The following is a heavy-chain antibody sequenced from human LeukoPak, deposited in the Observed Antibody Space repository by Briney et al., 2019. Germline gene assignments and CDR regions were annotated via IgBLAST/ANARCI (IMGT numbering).Heavy chain of an antibody. V-gene: IGHV4-39*02. CDR1: GGSFSSSDYY. D-gene: IGHD3-22*01. J-gene: IGHJ5*02. CDR2: IHYSGTT. Sequence: KPSETLSLTCTVSGGSFSSSDYYWGLIRQPPGKGLQWIGSIHYSGTTYYNPSLKSRVTISVDTSKNHFSLQLSSVSAADTAVYYCARTSSGPNWFDPWGQGTLVTVSS. CDR3: ARTSSGPNWFDP.